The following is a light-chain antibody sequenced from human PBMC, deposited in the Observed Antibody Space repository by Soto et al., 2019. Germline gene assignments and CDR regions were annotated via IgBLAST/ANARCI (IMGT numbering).Light chain of an antibody. CDR3: FSFTTTSTHL. Sequence: QSALTQPASLSGSPGQSITISCTGTSSDIGAYDYVSWFQQHPGKAPKLMISEVNNRPSGVSNRFSGSKSGNTAYLTISGLQVEDEAEDFCFSFTTTSTHLFGTGTKLTVL. J-gene: IGLJ1*01. CDR1: SSDIGAYDY. CDR2: EVN. V-gene: IGLV2-14*01.